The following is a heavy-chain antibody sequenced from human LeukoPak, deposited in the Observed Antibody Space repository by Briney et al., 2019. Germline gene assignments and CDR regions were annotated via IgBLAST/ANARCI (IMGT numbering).Heavy chain of an antibody. Sequence: SETLSLTCTVSGDSISSDSYYWGWIRQPPGNGLEWIGSIDYSGNTYYNPSLKSRVTISVDTSENQFSLKLTSVTAADTTVYYCARQQRHWGRAAGGLDAFDIWGPGTMVTVSS. CDR1: GDSISSDSYY. V-gene: IGHV4-39*01. CDR2: IDYSGNT. J-gene: IGHJ3*02. CDR3: ARQQRHWGRAAGGLDAFDI. D-gene: IGHD6-13*01.